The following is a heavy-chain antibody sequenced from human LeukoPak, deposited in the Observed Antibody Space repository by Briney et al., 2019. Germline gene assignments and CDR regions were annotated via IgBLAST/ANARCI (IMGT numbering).Heavy chain of an antibody. V-gene: IGHV4-38-2*02. CDR2: IHHGGST. D-gene: IGHD2-2*01. J-gene: IGHJ6*04. Sequence: SETLSLTCVVSDYSISSAYYWGWIRQPPGKGLEWIGSIHHGGSTYYNPSLKSRVTISVDTSKNHFSLKLSAVTAADTAVYYCARDRLGTYCSSTNCYYYGMDVWGKGTTVTVSS. CDR3: ARDRLGTYCSSTNCYYYGMDV. CDR1: DYSISSAYY.